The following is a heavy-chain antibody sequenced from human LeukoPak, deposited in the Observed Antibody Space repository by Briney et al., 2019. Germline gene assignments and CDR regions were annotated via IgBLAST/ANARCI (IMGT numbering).Heavy chain of an antibody. CDR3: AKEQSLTWFDP. J-gene: IGHJ5*02. CDR1: GFTFSSYG. D-gene: IGHD6-19*01. CDR2: ISYDGSNK. V-gene: IGHV3-30*18. Sequence: GGSLRLSCAASGFTFSSYGMHWVRQAPGKGLEWVAVISYDGSNKYYADSVKGRFTISRDNSKNTLYLQMNSLRAEDTAVYYCAKEQSLTWFDPWGQATLVTVSS.